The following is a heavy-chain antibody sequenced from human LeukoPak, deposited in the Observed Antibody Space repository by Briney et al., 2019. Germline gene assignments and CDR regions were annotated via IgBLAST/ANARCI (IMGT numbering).Heavy chain of an antibody. CDR2: TYYRSKWYN. D-gene: IGHD6-19*01. J-gene: IGHJ4*02. V-gene: IGHV6-1*01. CDR1: GDSVSSNSAA. CDR3: ARDILGYSSGWQRGVYYFDY. Sequence: SQTLSLTCAISGDSVSSNSAAWNWIRQSPSRGLEWLGRTYYRSKWYNDYAVSVKSRITINPDTSKNQFSLQLNSVTPEDTAVYYCARDILGYSSGWQRGVYYFDYWGQGTLVTVSS.